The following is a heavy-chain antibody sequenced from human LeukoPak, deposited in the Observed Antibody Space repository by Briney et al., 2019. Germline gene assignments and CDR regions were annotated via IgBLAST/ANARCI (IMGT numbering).Heavy chain of an antibody. J-gene: IGHJ4*02. Sequence: GGSLRLSXAASGFTFSSYMMTWVRQAPGKGLEWVGRIKSKRDGGSMDYAAPVKGRFTISRDDSKDMLYLQMNSLKIEDAAVYYCTTVGSAWNFDYWGQGTLVTVSS. CDR1: GFTFSSYM. CDR2: IKSKRDGGSM. CDR3: TTVGSAWNFDY. D-gene: IGHD6-25*01. V-gene: IGHV3-15*01.